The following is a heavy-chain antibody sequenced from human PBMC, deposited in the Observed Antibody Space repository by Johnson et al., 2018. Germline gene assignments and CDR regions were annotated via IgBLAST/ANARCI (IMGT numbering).Heavy chain of an antibody. CDR3: AKGTQMLYYYYMDV. CDR1: GFTFASYV. Sequence: QVQLVQSGGGVVQPGKSLRLSCVASGFTFASYVLHWVRRAPGKGLEWVAIIPRDGTKTYYIDSVKGRFNISRDNSKNTPFLQMNTLRAEDTAVYYCAKGTQMLYYYYMDVWGKGTTVTVSS. J-gene: IGHJ6*03. CDR2: IPRDGTKT. V-gene: IGHV3-30*18. D-gene: IGHD2-8*01.